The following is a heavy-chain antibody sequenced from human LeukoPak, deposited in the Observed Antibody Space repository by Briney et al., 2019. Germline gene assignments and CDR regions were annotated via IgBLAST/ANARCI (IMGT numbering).Heavy chain of an antibody. Sequence: SETLSLTCTVSGGSISSYYWSWIRQPPGKGLEWIGNIYDSGSTNYNPSLKSRVTISVDTSKNQFSLKLSSVTAADTAVYYCAREGGYSYGRYYYYYMDVWGKGTTVTVSS. D-gene: IGHD5-18*01. V-gene: IGHV4-59*01. CDR3: AREGGYSYGRYYYYYMDV. J-gene: IGHJ6*03. CDR1: GGSISSYY. CDR2: IYDSGST.